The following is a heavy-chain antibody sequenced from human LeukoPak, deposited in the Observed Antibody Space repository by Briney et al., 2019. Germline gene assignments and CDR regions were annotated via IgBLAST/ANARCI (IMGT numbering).Heavy chain of an antibody. CDR1: GGSVSGYY. J-gene: IGHJ4*02. V-gene: IGHV4-34*01. CDR3: ARGYYDILTGYYPFDY. D-gene: IGHD3-9*01. Sequence: SETLSLTCAVYGGSVSGYYSRWIRQPPGGGLEWVGEINHCGRNNYNPPLTSRVTISVDTSKNQFSLKLSSVTAADTAVYYCARGYYDILTGYYPFDYWGQGTLVTVSS. CDR2: INHCGRN.